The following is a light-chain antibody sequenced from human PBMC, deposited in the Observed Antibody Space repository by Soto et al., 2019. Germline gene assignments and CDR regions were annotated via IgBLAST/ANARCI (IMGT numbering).Light chain of an antibody. CDR1: QSVSSY. Sequence: EILLTQSPGTLSLSPGEISSLSCGSSQSVSSYSLAWYQHQPGQAPRLLIYGASTRATGIPARFSGSGSGTEFTLTISSLQSEDFAVYYCQQYNNWPRTFGQGTKVDIK. CDR3: QQYNNWPRT. CDR2: GAS. V-gene: IGKV3-15*01. J-gene: IGKJ1*01.